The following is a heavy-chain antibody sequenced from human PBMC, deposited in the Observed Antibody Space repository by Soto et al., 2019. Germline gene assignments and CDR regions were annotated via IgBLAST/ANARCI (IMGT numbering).Heavy chain of an antibody. CDR1: GFTFSNYA. V-gene: IGHV3-23*01. CDR3: AKAGGAAGTVDHFDY. D-gene: IGHD6-13*01. J-gene: IGHJ4*02. Sequence: PGGSLRLSCAASGFTFSNYAINWVRQSPGKGLEWVSVISGSAGSTYYADSVQGRFTTTRDSSKNTLYLQMNSLRAEDTAVYYCAKAGGAAGTVDHFDYWGQGTLVTVSS. CDR2: ISGSAGST.